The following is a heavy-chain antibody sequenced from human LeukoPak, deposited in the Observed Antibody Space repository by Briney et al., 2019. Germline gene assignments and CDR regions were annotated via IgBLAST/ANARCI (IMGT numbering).Heavy chain of an antibody. J-gene: IGHJ4*02. Sequence: PSGTLSLTCGVAGGSISNTNWWSRLRPPPGQGLEWIVEISLTGLTHYNPSLESRVTVSLDKSKNQLSLNLHSVSAGDRDVYYCSRENGAFSPFGYWAEGTRVSVLS. CDR2: ISLTGLT. V-gene: IGHV4-4*02. CDR1: GGSISNTNW. D-gene: IGHD2-8*01. CDR3: SRENGAFSPFGY.